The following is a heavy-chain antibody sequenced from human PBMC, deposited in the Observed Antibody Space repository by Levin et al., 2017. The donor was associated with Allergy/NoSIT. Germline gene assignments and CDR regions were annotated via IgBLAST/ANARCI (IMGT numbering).Heavy chain of an antibody. CDR1: GGSISSSGYS. D-gene: IGHD2-2*01. CDR2: IYDGGNT. V-gene: IGHV4-30-2*01. CDR3: ARDRGHCITTSCPNVFDI. J-gene: IGHJ3*02. Sequence: PSETLSLTCAVSGGSISSSGYSWSWIRRPPGKGLEWIGYIYDGGNTYYNPSLKSRVTISVDRSKNQFSLNLSSVTAADTAVYYCARDRGHCITTSCPNVFDIWGQGTMVTVSS.